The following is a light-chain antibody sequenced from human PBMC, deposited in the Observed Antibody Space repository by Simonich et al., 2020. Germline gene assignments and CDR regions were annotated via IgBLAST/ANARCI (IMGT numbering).Light chain of an antibody. V-gene: IGKV1-5*03. CDR3: QQYNSYSPWT. J-gene: IGKJ1*01. Sequence: IQMTQSPSTLSASVGDRVTITCRASQSISSWFAWYQQKPGKAPKLLIYKASSLESGVPSRFSGSGSGTEFTLTISSLQPDDFATYYCQQYNSYSPWTFGQGTKVEIK. CDR1: QSISSW. CDR2: KAS.